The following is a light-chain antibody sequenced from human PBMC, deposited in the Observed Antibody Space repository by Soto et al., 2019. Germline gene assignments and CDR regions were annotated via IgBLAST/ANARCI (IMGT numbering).Light chain of an antibody. CDR1: QAISNS. J-gene: IGKJ1*01. CDR2: AAS. Sequence: DLQMTQSPSSLSASVGEKVTITCRASQAISNSLGWYHQRPGEAPKLLVYAASTLQTGVSSRFSGGGSGTHVTLTIDSLQPRDVAAYYCQKCDSAPRTFGRGTTVQI. V-gene: IGKV1-27*01. CDR3: QKCDSAPRT.